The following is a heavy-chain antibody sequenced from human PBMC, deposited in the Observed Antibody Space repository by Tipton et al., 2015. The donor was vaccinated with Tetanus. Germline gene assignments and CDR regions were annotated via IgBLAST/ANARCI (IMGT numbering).Heavy chain of an antibody. CDR2: IYYSGST. Sequence: TLSLTCTVSGGSITNYYWSWVRQSPGKGLEWIGSIYYSGSTNYNPSLKSRVTISVDTSKNQFSLKLSSVTAADTAVYYCARAGGGSWGNFDYWGQGTLVTASS. CDR1: GGSITNYY. J-gene: IGHJ4*02. V-gene: IGHV4-59*01. CDR3: ARAGGGSWGNFDY. D-gene: IGHD6-13*01.